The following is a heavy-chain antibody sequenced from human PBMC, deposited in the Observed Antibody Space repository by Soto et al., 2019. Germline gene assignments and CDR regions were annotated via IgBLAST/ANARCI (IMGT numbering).Heavy chain of an antibody. D-gene: IGHD5-18*01. CDR1: GGTIVNLY. J-gene: IGHJ6*02. CDR2: MFYFGST. V-gene: IGHV4-59*04. Sequence: SETQRLTCTISGGTIVNLYCRRIIQPPGKGLEWIGYMFYFGSTYYNPSLKSRVTISVDTSKNQSSLKLTSVTAADTAVYYCACIFSGGYSYGFYYYGMDVWGQGTTVTVSS. CDR3: ACIFSGGYSYGFYYYGMDV.